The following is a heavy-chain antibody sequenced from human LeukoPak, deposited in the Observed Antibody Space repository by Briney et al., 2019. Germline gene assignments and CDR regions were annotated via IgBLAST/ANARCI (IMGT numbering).Heavy chain of an antibody. CDR2: ISFSSSYI. CDR1: GFTFSSYS. V-gene: IGHV3-21*01. Sequence: PGGSLRLSCAASGFTFSSYSMNWVRQAPGKGLEWVSSISFSSSYIYYADSVKGRFTISRDNAKNSLYLQMNSLRAEDTAVYYCARVGGLSVYGMDVWGQGTTGTVSS. J-gene: IGHJ6*02. CDR3: ARVGGLSVYGMDV.